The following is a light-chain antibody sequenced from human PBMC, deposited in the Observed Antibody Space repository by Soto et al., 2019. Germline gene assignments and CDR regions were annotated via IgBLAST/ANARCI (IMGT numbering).Light chain of an antibody. V-gene: IGLV2-14*01. Sequence: QSALTQPASVSGSPGQSITISCTGTSSDVGTYNYVSWYQQHAGKVPKLMIYDVSNRPSGVSDRFSGSKSGNTASLTISGPQAEDDAYYYCTSYTSSSTLVFGGGTKLTVL. CDR1: SSDVGTYNY. J-gene: IGLJ2*01. CDR2: DVS. CDR3: TSYTSSSTLV.